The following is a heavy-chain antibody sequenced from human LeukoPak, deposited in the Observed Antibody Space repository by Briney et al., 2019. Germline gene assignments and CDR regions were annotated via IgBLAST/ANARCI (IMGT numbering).Heavy chain of an antibody. CDR3: AREQLERLYFDY. CDR1: GFTFSSYG. D-gene: IGHD1-1*01. Sequence: GGSLRLSCAASGFTFSSYGMHLVRQAPGKGLEWVAVIWYDGSNKYYADSVKGRFTISRDNSKNTLYLQMNSLRAEDTAVYYCAREQLERLYFDYWGQGTLVTVSS. V-gene: IGHV3-33*01. CDR2: IWYDGSNK. J-gene: IGHJ4*02.